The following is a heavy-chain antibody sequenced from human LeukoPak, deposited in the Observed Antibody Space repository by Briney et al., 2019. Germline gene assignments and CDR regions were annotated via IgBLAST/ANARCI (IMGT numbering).Heavy chain of an antibody. CDR2: IYPGDSDT. CDR3: ARAYCSSTNCYWAYDAFDI. V-gene: IGHV5-51*01. CDR1: GYSFTSYW. J-gene: IGHJ3*02. D-gene: IGHD2-2*01. Sequence: GESLKISCKGSGYSFTSYWIGWVRQMPGKGLEWMGIIYPGDSDTRYSPSFQGQVTISADKSISTAYLQWSSLKASDTAMYYCARAYCSSTNCYWAYDAFDIWGQGTMVTVSS.